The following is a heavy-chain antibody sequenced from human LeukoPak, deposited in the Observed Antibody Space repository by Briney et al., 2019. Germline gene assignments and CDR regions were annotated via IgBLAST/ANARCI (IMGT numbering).Heavy chain of an antibody. CDR1: GFTFDAYW. J-gene: IGHJ4*02. D-gene: IGHD7-27*01. V-gene: IGHV3-7*04. Sequence: GGSLRLSCAASGFTFDAYWMTWVRQAPGKGLEWVASIKQDGSEKYYVDSVKGRFTISRDNAKSSLYLQMNSLRAEDTALYHCARHSPLWGYWGQGTLVTVSS. CDR2: IKQDGSEK. CDR3: ARHSPLWGY.